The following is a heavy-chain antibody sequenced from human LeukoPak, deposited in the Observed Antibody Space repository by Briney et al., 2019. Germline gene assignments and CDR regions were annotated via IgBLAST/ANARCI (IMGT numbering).Heavy chain of an antibody. V-gene: IGHV4-61*01. D-gene: IGHD5-18*01. CDR1: GGSVRSDSYY. CDR3: ARVYSYGSYYFDY. Sequence: SETLSLTCTVSGGSVRSDSYYWSWIRQPPGKGLEWIGYIYYSGSTNYNPSLRSRVTISVDTSRTQFSLKLSSVTAADTAVYYCARVYSYGSYYFDYWGQGTLVTVSS. J-gene: IGHJ4*02. CDR2: IYYSGST.